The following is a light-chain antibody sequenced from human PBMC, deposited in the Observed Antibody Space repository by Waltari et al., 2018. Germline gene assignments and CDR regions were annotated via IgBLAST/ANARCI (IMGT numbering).Light chain of an antibody. V-gene: IGKV3-15*01. CDR2: GAS. Sequence: VMTQSPATLSVSPGERATLSCRASQSISDNLAWYQQKRGQAPRLPIYGASTRATGIPARFTGSVSGTDFTLTISSLQSEDSAVYYCQQYNRWPPITFGQGTRLEI. J-gene: IGKJ5*01. CDR1: QSISDN. CDR3: QQYNRWPPIT.